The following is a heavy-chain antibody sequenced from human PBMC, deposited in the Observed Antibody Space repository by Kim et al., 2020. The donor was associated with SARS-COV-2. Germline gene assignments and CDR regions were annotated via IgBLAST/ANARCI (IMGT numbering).Heavy chain of an antibody. Sequence: GGSLRLSCAASGFTFSSYGMHWVRQAPGKGLEWVAVISYDGSNKYYADSVKGRFTISRDNSKNTLYLQMNRLRAEDTAVYYCAKGRIQLWFLLNYWGQGT. V-gene: IGHV3-30*18. J-gene: IGHJ4*02. D-gene: IGHD5-18*01. CDR3: AKGRIQLWFLLNY. CDR2: ISYDGSNK. CDR1: GFTFSSYG.